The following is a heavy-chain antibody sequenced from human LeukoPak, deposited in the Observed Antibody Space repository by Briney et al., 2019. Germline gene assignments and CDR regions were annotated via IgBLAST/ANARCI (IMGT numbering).Heavy chain of an antibody. CDR2: IYPGDSDT. CDR1: GYSFTSYW. J-gene: IGHJ4*02. V-gene: IGHV5-51*01. D-gene: IGHD2-2*01. Sequence: PGESLKISCKGSGYSFTSYWIGWVRQMPGKGLEWMGIIYPGDSDTRYSPSFQGQVTISADKSISTAYLQWSSLKASDTAMYYCARHHRYCSGNSCYLADYWGQGTLVTVSS. CDR3: ARHHRYCSGNSCYLADY.